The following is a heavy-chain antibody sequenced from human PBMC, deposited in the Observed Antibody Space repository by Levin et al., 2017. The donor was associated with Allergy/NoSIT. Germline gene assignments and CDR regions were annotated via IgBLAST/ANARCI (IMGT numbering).Heavy chain of an antibody. V-gene: IGHV1-46*01. D-gene: IGHD1-26*01. CDR1: GYTFTRYS. CDR2: INPSGGST. J-gene: IGHJ6*02. Sequence: GSVKVSCKASGYTFTRYSMHWVRQAPGQGLEWMGIINPSGGSTSYAQKFQGRVTMTRDTSTSTVYMELSSLRSEDTAVYYCARESKNEEGGGPGYYYYGMDVWGQGTTVTVSS. CDR3: ARESKNEEGGGPGYYYYGMDV.